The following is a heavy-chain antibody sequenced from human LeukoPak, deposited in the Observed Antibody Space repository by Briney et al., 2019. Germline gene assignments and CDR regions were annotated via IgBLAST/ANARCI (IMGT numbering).Heavy chain of an antibody. V-gene: IGHV4-59*01. CDR1: GGSISSYY. CDR3: ARLNCGGDCYLDY. D-gene: IGHD2-21*01. Sequence: SSETLSLTCTVSGGSISSYYWSWIRQPPGKGLEWIGYIYYSGSTNYNPSLKSRVTISVDTSKNQFSLKLSSVTAADTAVYYCARLNCGGDCYLDYWGQGTLVTVSS. J-gene: IGHJ4*02. CDR2: IYYSGST.